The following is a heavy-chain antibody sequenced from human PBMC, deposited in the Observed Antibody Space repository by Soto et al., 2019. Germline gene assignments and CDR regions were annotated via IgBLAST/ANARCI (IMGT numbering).Heavy chain of an antibody. J-gene: IGHJ6*02. CDR3: ASLRQDQLVWGYYYYGMDV. V-gene: IGHV4-34*01. CDR2: INHSGST. Sequence: PSENLSLTCAVYGGSFSGYYWSWIRQPPGKGLEWIGEINHSGSTNYNPSLKSRVTISVDTSKNQFYLRLSSVGAADTAVYYCASLRQDQLVWGYYYYGMDVWGQGATV. CDR1: GGSFSGYY. D-gene: IGHD2-2*01.